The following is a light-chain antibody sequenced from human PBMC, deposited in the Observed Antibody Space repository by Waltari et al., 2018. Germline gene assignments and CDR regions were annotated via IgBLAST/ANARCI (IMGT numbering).Light chain of an antibody. CDR3: CSYAGRGV. Sequence: QSALTQPRSVSGSPGQSVTISCTVTSSDVGGYNYVSWYQHHPGKAPKLMIYDVSKRPSGVPDRFSGSKSGNTASLTISGLQAEDEADYYCCSYAGRGVFGGGTKLTVL. CDR2: DVS. V-gene: IGLV2-11*02. CDR1: SSDVGGYNY. J-gene: IGLJ3*02.